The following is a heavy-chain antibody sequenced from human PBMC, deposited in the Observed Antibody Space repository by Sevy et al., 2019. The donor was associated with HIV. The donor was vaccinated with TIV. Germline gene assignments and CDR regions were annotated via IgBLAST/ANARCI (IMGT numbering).Heavy chain of an antibody. D-gene: IGHD3-3*01. CDR2: ISHTGESS. CDR1: GFTLSSYV. Sequence: GGSLRLSCAASGFTLSSYVMSRVRHSPGKGLEWVSTISHTGESSNYADSVKGRFTISRDNSKNTLYLQMNSLRVEDTAVYYCAGRRVGDFWSGSVRGPWAGGPLFDYWGQGTLVTVSS. V-gene: IGHV3-23*01. CDR3: AGRRVGDFWSGSVRGPWAGGPLFDY. J-gene: IGHJ4*02.